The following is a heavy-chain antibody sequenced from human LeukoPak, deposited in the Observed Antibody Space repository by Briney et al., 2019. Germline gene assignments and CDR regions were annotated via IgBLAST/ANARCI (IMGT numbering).Heavy chain of an antibody. CDR3: AGDNSGWSRDY. CDR2: INWGSNHI. Sequence: PGGSLRLSCAASGFTLRSYSMSWVRQAPGKGLEWVSSINWGSNHIYYADAVQGRFTISRDNAKNSLYLQMNSLRAEDTAIYYCAGDNSGWSRDYWGQGTLVTVSS. V-gene: IGHV3-21*06. D-gene: IGHD6-19*01. CDR1: GFTLRSYS. J-gene: IGHJ4*02.